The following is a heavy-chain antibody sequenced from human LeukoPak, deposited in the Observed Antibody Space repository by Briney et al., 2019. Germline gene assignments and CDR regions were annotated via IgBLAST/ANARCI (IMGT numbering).Heavy chain of an antibody. D-gene: IGHD1-1*01. V-gene: IGHV4-39*07. CDR2: IYYSGST. Sequence: PSETLSLTCTVSGGSISSSSYYWGWIRQPPGKGLEWIGSIYYSGSTYYNPSLKSRVTISVDTSKNQFSLKLSSVTAADTAVYYCARAEPGTTPFYYYYMDVWGKGTTVTVSS. CDR3: ARAEPGTTPFYYYYMDV. CDR1: GGSISSSSYY. J-gene: IGHJ6*03.